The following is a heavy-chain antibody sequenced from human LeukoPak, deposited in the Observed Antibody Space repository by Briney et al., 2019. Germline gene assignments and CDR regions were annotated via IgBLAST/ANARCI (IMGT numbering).Heavy chain of an antibody. CDR1: GGSMSSYY. D-gene: IGHD5-18*01. CDR3: ARGWGYSSSFDY. J-gene: IGHJ4*02. V-gene: IGHV4-59*01. CDR2: IYYSGST. Sequence: PSETLSLTCTVSGGSMSSYYWSWIRQPPGKGLEWIGYIYYSGSTNYNPSLKSRVTISVDTSKNQFSLKLSSVTAADTAVYYCARGWGYSSSFDYGGQGTLVTVSS.